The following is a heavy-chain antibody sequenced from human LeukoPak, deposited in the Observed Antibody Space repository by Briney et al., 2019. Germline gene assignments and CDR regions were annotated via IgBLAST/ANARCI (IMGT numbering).Heavy chain of an antibody. J-gene: IGHJ4*02. Sequence: PGGSLRLSCAASGFTFSNYGMHWVRQAPGQGLEWVAVVSHDGNKKYYADSVKGRFTISKDNSKDTLFLQMNSLRAEDTAVYYCARDRRSYYGSGSSAPDYWGQGTLVTVSS. V-gene: IGHV3-30*03. D-gene: IGHD3-10*01. CDR1: GFTFSNYG. CDR3: ARDRRSYYGSGSSAPDY. CDR2: VSHDGNKK.